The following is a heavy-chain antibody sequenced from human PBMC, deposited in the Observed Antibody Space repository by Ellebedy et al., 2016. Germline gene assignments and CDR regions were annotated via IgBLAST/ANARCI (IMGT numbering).Heavy chain of an antibody. J-gene: IGHJ5*02. CDR2: IIPIFGTA. V-gene: IGHV1-69*13. CDR3: ASGGGAGSFNWFNP. Sequence: SVKVSXXASGGTFSSYAISWVRQAPGQGLEWMGGIIPIFGTANYAQKFQGRVTITADESTSTAYMELSSLRSEDTAVYYCASGGGAGSFNWFNPWGQGTQVTVSS. D-gene: IGHD3-16*01. CDR1: GGTFSSYA.